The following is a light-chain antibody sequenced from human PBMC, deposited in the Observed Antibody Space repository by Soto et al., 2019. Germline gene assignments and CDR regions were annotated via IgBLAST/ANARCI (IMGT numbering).Light chain of an antibody. Sequence: DIQVTQSPSSLSASIGDRVTITCRASQSISTFLNWYQQKPGKAPNLLIYVASNLQTGVPSRFAGSGSWTDFSLTISSLQHEDVATYYCQQSYSAPYTFGQGTTLEIK. CDR3: QQSYSAPYT. V-gene: IGKV1-39*01. CDR2: VAS. CDR1: QSISTF. J-gene: IGKJ2*01.